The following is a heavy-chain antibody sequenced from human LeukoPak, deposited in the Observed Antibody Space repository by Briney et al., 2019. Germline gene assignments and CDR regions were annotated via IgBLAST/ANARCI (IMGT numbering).Heavy chain of an antibody. CDR2: IHSDGSST. V-gene: IGHV3-74*01. CDR1: GFNISSYW. J-gene: IGHJ3*02. Sequence: GGSLRLSCAVSGFNISSYWMHWVRQAPGKGLVWVSRIHSDGSSTSYADSVKGRFTISRDNSKNTLYLQMNSLRAEDTAVYYCAKGGWFGQSPSDVFHMWGQGTMVTVSS. CDR3: AKGGWFGQSPSDVFHM. D-gene: IGHD3-10*01.